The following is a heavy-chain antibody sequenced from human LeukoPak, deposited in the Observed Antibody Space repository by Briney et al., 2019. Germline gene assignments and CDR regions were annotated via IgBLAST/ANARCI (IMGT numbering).Heavy chain of an antibody. V-gene: IGHV1-69*01. CDR2: IIPIFGTA. J-gene: IGHJ4*02. CDR3: ARGDDWNDLSFDY. CDR1: GGTFSSYA. D-gene: IGHD1-1*01. Sequence: SVKVSCKASGGTFSSYAISWVRQAPGQGLEWMGGIIPIFGTANYAQKFQGRVTITADESTSTAYMELSSLRSEDTAVYYCARGDDWNDLSFDYWGQGTLVTVSS.